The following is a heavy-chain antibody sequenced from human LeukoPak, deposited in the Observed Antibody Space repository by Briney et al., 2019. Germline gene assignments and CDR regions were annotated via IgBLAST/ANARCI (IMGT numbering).Heavy chain of an antibody. CDR2: IYYTGNT. CDR3: TKSGGYSYGYGVNWFDP. J-gene: IGHJ5*02. V-gene: IGHV4-59*08. Sequence: PSETLSLTCTVSGGSISSYYWSWIRQPPGKGLEWIGYIYYTGNTNYNPSLKSRITMSVDTSKNQFFLNLSSVTAADTAVYYCTKSGGYSYGYGVNWFDPWGQGTLVTVSS. D-gene: IGHD5-18*01. CDR1: GGSISSYY.